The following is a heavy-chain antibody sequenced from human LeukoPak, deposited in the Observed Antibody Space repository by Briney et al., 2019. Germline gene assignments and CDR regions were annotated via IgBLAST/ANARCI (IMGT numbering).Heavy chain of an antibody. Sequence: SETLSLTCSVSGGSISSSSYYWGWIRQPPGKGLEWIGSIYYSGSTYYNPSLKSRVTISVDTSKNQFSLKLSSVTAADTAVYYCARLHKIQLWFSYFDYWGQGTLVTVSS. V-gene: IGHV4-39*07. CDR1: GGSISSSSYY. J-gene: IGHJ4*02. D-gene: IGHD5-18*01. CDR2: IYYSGST. CDR3: ARLHKIQLWFSYFDY.